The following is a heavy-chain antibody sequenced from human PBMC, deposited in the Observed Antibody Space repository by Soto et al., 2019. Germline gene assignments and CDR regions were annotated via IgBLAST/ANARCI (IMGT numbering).Heavy chain of an antibody. CDR2: INPNSGGT. Sequence: ASVKVSCKASGYTFTGYYMHWVRQAPGQGLEWMGWINPNSGGTNYAQKFQGRVTMNRETSISTAYMELSRLRSDDTAVYYCAREGAARSHSVDYCGQGTLVTFSS. J-gene: IGHJ4*02. CDR1: GYTFTGYY. CDR3: AREGAARSHSVDY. V-gene: IGHV1-2*02. D-gene: IGHD6-13*01.